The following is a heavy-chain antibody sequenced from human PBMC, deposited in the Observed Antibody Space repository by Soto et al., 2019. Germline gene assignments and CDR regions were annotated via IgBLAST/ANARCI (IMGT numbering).Heavy chain of an antibody. CDR2: INHSGTT. J-gene: IGHJ5*01. CDR1: GGSFSGYY. CDR3: INSWGLSRADS. D-gene: IGHD3-16*01. Sequence: PSETLSLTCAVYGGSFSGYYWTWIRQPPGKGLEWIGEINHSGTTTYNPSLKSRVTISVDTSRDQFSLRLSSVTAADTARYYCINSWGLSRADSWGRGIMVTVSA. V-gene: IGHV4-34*03.